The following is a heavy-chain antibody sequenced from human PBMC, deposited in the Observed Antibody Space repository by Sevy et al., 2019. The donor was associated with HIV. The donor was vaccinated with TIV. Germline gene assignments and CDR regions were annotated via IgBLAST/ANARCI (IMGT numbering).Heavy chain of an antibody. V-gene: IGHV1-24*01. CDR1: GYTLTKLA. D-gene: IGHD3-22*01. Sequence: GASAKVSCRVSGYTLTKLAMHWVRQAPGKGLEWMGSFDPEDDETIYAQKFQGRVMMTEDTSTDTAYMELSSLRSEDTAVYYSATTKDYYESSGSPFDSWGQGTLVTVSS. CDR2: FDPEDDET. CDR3: ATTKDYYESSGSPFDS. J-gene: IGHJ4*02.